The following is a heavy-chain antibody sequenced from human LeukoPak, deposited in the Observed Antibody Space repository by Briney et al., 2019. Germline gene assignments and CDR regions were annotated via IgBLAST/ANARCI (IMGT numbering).Heavy chain of an antibody. CDR2: IYTSGST. J-gene: IGHJ6*03. D-gene: IGHD3-3*01. CDR3: ARALEWTKYYYYYYYMDV. CDR1: GGSISSYY. V-gene: IGHV4-4*07. Sequence: PSETLSLTCTVSGGSISSYYWSWIRQPAGKGLEWIGRIYTSGSTNYNPSLKSRVTISVDTSKNQFSLKLSSVTAADTAVYYCARALEWTKYYYYYYYMDVWGKGTTVTVSS.